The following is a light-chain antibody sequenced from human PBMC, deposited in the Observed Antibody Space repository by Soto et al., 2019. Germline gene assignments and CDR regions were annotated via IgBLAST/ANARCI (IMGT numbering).Light chain of an antibody. J-gene: IGKJ5*01. Sequence: EIVMTQSPATLSVSPRERATLSFRASQSVSSSYLALYQQTHGQAPRLLIYGASSRDTGIPDRFSGRWSGTDFTLTISRLEPEDFEVYYCQQYGSYPITFGQGTRLEIK. CDR1: QSVSSSY. CDR2: GAS. CDR3: QQYGSYPIT. V-gene: IGKV3-20*01.